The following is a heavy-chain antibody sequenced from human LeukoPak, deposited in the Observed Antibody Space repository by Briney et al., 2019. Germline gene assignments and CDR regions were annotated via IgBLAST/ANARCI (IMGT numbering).Heavy chain of an antibody. J-gene: IGHJ5*02. Sequence: SETLSLTCTVSGGSISSSSYYWGWIRQPPGKGLEWIGSIYYSGSTYYNPSLKSRVTISVDTSKNQFSLKLSSVTAADTAVYYCARDRGSGSYYTPSNWFDPWGQGTLVTVSS. CDR1: GGSISSSSYY. D-gene: IGHD3-10*01. CDR3: ARDRGSGSYYTPSNWFDP. V-gene: IGHV4-39*07. CDR2: IYYSGST.